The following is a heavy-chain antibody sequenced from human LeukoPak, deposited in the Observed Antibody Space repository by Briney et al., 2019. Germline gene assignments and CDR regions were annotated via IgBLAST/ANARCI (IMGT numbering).Heavy chain of an antibody. Sequence: GGSLRLSCAASGFTFSTYAIHWVRQAPGKGLEWVAVISYDGGTKYYADSVKGRFTISRDNSKNTLYLQMNSLRAEDTAVYYCAKGRTGFGEFQYYFDYWGQGTLVTVSS. CDR1: GFTFSTYA. CDR2: ISYDGGTK. J-gene: IGHJ4*02. V-gene: IGHV3-30-3*01. D-gene: IGHD3-10*01. CDR3: AKGRTGFGEFQYYFDY.